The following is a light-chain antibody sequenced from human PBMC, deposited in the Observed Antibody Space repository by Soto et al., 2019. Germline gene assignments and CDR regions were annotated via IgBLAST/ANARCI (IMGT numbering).Light chain of an antibody. J-gene: IGKJ1*01. CDR2: DAS. V-gene: IGKV3-20*01. Sequence: VLSQSPGRLSLSPGERATLSCRASQSVSSTYLAWYQQKPGQAPRLLIYDASTRATATPERFSGSGSGTDFTLTISRLEPEDFAVYYCHQYDTIVQTFGQGTKVDI. CDR1: QSVSSTY. CDR3: HQYDTIVQT.